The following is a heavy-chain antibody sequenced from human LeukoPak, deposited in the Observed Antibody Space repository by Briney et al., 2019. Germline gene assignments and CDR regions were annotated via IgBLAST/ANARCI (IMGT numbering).Heavy chain of an antibody. CDR2: INPDSGVT. Sequence: GASVKVSCKAFGYTFTSNYMHWVRQDPGQGLEWMGWINPDSGVTKYAQKYLGRVTMTRDTSISTACMELSSLRSDDTAVYFCARDLKNYGHLGPLDYWGQGTLVTVSS. J-gene: IGHJ4*02. CDR1: GYTFTSNY. V-gene: IGHV1-2*02. D-gene: IGHD3-10*01. CDR3: ARDLKNYGHLGPLDY.